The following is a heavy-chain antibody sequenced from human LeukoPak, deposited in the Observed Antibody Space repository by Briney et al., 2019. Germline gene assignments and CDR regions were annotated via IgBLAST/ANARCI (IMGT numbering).Heavy chain of an antibody. CDR2: ISTGGHTM. J-gene: IGHJ5*02. CDR1: GFTFSDYY. D-gene: IGHD3-10*01. V-gene: IGHV3-11*04. CDR3: ARELYRGLGNWFDP. Sequence: GGSLRLSCAASGFTFSDYYMSWIRQAPGKGLEWISYISTGGHTMYYADSVRGRFTISRDNAKNSLYLQMNGLRAEDTAVYYCARELYRGLGNWFDPWGQGTQVTVSS.